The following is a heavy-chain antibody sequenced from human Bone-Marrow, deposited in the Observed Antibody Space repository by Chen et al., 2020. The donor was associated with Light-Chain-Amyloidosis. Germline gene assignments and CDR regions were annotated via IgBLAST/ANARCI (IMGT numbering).Heavy chain of an antibody. Sequence: EVQLEQSGPEVKKPGESLKISCKGSGYTFPNYWIGWVRQMPGKGLEWMGVIYPDDSDARYRPSFEGQVTISADKSITTAYLQWRSLKASDTAMYYCARRRDGYNFDYWGQGTLVTVSS. CDR1: GYTFPNYW. V-gene: IGHV5-51*01. CDR3: ARRRDGYNFDY. J-gene: IGHJ4*02. CDR2: IYPDDSDA. D-gene: IGHD5-12*01.